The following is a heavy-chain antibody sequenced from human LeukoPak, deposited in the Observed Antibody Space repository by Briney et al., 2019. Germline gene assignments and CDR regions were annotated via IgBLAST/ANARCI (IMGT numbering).Heavy chain of an antibody. D-gene: IGHD6-19*01. V-gene: IGHV4-39*07. J-gene: IGHJ4*02. CDR2: IYHSGST. CDR1: GGSISSGGYY. Sequence: SQTLSLTCTVSGGSISSGGYYWSWIRQPPGKGLEWIGSIYHSGSTYYNPSLKSRVTISVDTSKNQFSLKLSSVTAADTAVYYCARGRYSSGWYYGYWGQGTLVTVSS. CDR3: ARGRYSSGWYYGY.